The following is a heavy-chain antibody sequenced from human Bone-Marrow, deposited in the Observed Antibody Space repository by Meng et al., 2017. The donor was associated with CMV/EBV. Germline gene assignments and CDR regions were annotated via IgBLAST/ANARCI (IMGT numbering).Heavy chain of an antibody. CDR1: GFTVSSNY. CDR3: ARGLDSYSSSSDYYYYGMDV. CDR2: IYSGGST. Sequence: GESLKLPCAASGFTVSSNYMSWVRQAPGKGLEWVSVIYSGGSTYYADSVKGRFTISRDNSKNTLYLQMNSLRAEDTAVYYCARGLDSYSSSSDYYYYGMDVWGQGTTVTVSS. V-gene: IGHV3-53*01. J-gene: IGHJ6*02. D-gene: IGHD6-13*01.